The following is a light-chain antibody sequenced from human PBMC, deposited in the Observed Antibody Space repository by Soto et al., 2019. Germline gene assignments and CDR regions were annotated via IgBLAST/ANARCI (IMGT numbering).Light chain of an antibody. Sequence: QSALTQPASVSGSPGQSSTISCIGTSSDVGSYNLVSWYQQHPGKDPKVLIYEVSERPSGVSNRFSGSKSGNTASLTISGLQAEDEAEYYCCSYAGSRTHVLFGGGTKLTVL. CDR2: EVS. CDR1: SSDVGSYNL. J-gene: IGLJ2*01. V-gene: IGLV2-23*02. CDR3: CSYAGSRTHVL.